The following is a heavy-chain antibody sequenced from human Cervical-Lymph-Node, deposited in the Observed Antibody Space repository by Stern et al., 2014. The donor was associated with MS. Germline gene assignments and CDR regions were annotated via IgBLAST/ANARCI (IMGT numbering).Heavy chain of an antibody. J-gene: IGHJ3*02. CDR2: IYWDGDK. D-gene: IGHD1-7*01. Sequence: QVTLKESGPTLVKPTQTLTLTCTFSGFSLSTSGVGVGWIRQPPGKALEWLALIYWDGDKRYSPSLKSRLTITKDTSKNQVVLTMTNMDPVDTATYYCALTGTPNDAFDIWGQGTMVTVSS. CDR3: ALTGTPNDAFDI. V-gene: IGHV2-5*02. CDR1: GFSLSTSGVG.